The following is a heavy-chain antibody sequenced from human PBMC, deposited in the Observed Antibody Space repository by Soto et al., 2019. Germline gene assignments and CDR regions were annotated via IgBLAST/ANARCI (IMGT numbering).Heavy chain of an antibody. D-gene: IGHD3-22*01. V-gene: IGHV3-23*01. CDR3: ARQTHYYDTSVKYQYYFDS. CDR1: GFTFSSYA. J-gene: IGHJ4*02. CDR2: IGDSSGSI. Sequence: EVQLLESGGRLVQPRGSLRLSCAASGFTFSSYAMNWVRQAPGKGLEWVSSIGDSSGSIYYADSVKGRFTISRDNSKNTLSLQMNSLRAEDTAVYYCARQTHYYDTSVKYQYYFDSWGQGTLVTVSS.